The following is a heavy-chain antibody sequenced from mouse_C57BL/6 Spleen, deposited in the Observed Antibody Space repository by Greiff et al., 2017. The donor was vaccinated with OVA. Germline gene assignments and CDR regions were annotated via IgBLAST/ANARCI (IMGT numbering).Heavy chain of an antibody. J-gene: IGHJ4*01. Sequence: EVMLVESGGGLVKPGGSLKLSCAASGFTFSSYAMSWVRQTPEKRLEWVATISAGGSYTYYPDNVKGRFTISRDNAKNNLYLQMSHLKSEDTAMYYCARDRSNYGFYAMDYWGQGTSVTVSS. CDR3: ARDRSNYGFYAMDY. CDR1: GFTFSSYA. V-gene: IGHV5-4*03. CDR2: ISAGGSYT. D-gene: IGHD2-5*01.